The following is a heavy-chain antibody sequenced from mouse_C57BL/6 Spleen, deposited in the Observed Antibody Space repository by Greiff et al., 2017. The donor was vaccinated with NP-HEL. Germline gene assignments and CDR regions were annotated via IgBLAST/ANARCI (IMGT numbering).Heavy chain of an antibody. Sequence: QVQLKQSGPGLVQPSQSLSITCTVSGFSLTSYGVHWVRQSPGKGLEWLGVIWSGGSTDYNAAFISRLSISKDNSKSQVFFKMNSLQADDTAIYYCASTTVVEGYYAMDYWGQGTSVTVSS. V-gene: IGHV2-2*01. CDR3: ASTTVVEGYYAMDY. J-gene: IGHJ4*01. CDR1: GFSLTSYG. D-gene: IGHD1-1*01. CDR2: IWSGGST.